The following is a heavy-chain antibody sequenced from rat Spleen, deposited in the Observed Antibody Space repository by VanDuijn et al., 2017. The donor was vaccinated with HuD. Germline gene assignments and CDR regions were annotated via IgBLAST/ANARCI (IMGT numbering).Heavy chain of an antibody. D-gene: IGHD2-2*01. Sequence: EVQLVESGGGLVQPGRPLKLSCGVSGFTFSDYGMAWVRQAPTKGLEWVASILRTGENTYYSDSVKGRFTISRDNAKSTLYLQMNRLRSEDSATYYCTGGGIPWYLDFWGPGTMVTVSS. J-gene: IGHJ1*01. CDR1: GFTFSDYG. CDR2: ILRTGENT. CDR3: TGGGIPWYLDF. V-gene: IGHV5S13*01.